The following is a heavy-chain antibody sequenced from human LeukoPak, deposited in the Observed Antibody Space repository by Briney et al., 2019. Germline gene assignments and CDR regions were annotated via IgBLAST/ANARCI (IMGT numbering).Heavy chain of an antibody. V-gene: IGHV3-66*01. D-gene: IGHD1-26*01. CDR2: IYSGGST. Sequence: GGSLRLSCAASGFTVSSNYMSWVRQAPGKGLEWVSVIYSGGSTYYADSVKGRFTISRDNSKNTLYLQMNSLRAEDTVVYYCARSSPARSGSYDYYYYYGMDVWGQGTTVTVSS. CDR1: GFTVSSNY. CDR3: ARSSPARSGSYDYYYYYGMDV. J-gene: IGHJ6*02.